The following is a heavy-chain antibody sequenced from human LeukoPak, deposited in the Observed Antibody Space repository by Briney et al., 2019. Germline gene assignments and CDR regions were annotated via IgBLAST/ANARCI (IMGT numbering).Heavy chain of an antibody. J-gene: IGHJ4*02. CDR1: GFTFSSYS. CDR3: ARDPPDNYGDIPYYFDY. V-gene: IGHV3-21*01. CDR2: ISSSSSYI. D-gene: IGHD4-17*01. Sequence: GGSPRLSCAASGFTFSSYSMNWVRQAPGKGLEWVSSISSSSSYIYYADSVKGRFTISRDNSKNTLYLQMNSLRAEDTAVYYCARDPPDNYGDIPYYFDYWGQGTLVTVSS.